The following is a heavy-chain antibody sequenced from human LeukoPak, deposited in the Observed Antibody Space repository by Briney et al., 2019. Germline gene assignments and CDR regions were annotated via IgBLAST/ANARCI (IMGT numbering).Heavy chain of an antibody. CDR1: GLTFSSYA. V-gene: IGHV3-23*01. J-gene: IGHJ4*02. Sequence: AGSLRLSCAASGLTFSSYAMSWVRQAPGKGLEWVSAISGSGGSTYYADSVKGRFTISRDNSKNTLYLQMNSLRAEDTAVYYYAKAKWLEWDDFDYWGQGTLVTVSS. CDR3: AKAKWLEWDDFDY. D-gene: IGHD6-19*01. CDR2: ISGSGGST.